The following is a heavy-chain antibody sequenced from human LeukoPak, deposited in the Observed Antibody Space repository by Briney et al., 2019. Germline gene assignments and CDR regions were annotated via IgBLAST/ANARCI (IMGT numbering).Heavy chain of an antibody. V-gene: IGHV4-59*01. CDR3: ARESSGYVAAAGNYYYYGMDV. D-gene: IGHD6-13*01. Sequence: SETLSLTCTVSGGSISSYYWSWIRQPPGKGLEWIGYIYYSGSTNYNPSPKSRVTISVDTSKNQFSLKLSSVTAADTAVYYCARESSGYVAAAGNYYYYGMDVWGQGTTVTVSS. J-gene: IGHJ6*02. CDR2: IYYSGST. CDR1: GGSISSYY.